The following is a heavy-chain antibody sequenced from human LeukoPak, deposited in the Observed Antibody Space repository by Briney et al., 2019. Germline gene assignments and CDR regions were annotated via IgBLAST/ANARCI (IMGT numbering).Heavy chain of an antibody. CDR1: GYTFTGYY. D-gene: IGHD4-17*01. V-gene: IGHV1-2*02. J-gene: IGHJ4*02. CDR3: ARVSSGDYVTFGY. Sequence: GASVKVSCKASGYTFTGYYMHWVRQAPGQGLEGMGWINPNSGGTNYAQKFQGRVTMTRDTSISTAYMELSRLRSDDTAVYYCARVSSGDYVTFGYWGQGTLVTVSS. CDR2: INPNSGGT.